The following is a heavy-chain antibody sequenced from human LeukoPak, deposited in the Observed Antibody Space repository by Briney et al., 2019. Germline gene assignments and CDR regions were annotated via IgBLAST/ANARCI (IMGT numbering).Heavy chain of an antibody. D-gene: IGHD6-19*01. CDR1: GFTFSSYA. V-gene: IGHV3-23*01. CDR2: ISSSGGST. CDR3: AKSIAVAGDY. Sequence: GGSLRLSCAASGFTFSSYAMSWVRQAPGKGLEWVSGISSSGGSTVYAGSVKGRFTISRDNSKNTLYLQMNSLRAEDTAVYYCAKSIAVAGDYWGQGTLVTVSS. J-gene: IGHJ4*02.